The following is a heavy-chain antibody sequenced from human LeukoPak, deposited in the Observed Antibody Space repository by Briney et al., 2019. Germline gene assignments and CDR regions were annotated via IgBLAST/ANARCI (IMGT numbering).Heavy chain of an antibody. J-gene: IGHJ4*02. D-gene: IGHD2-2*01. CDR2: INHSGST. CDR1: GGSFSGYY. CDR3: ARVNKWGYQLLYYFDY. Sequence: PSETLSLTCAVYGGSFSGYYWSWIRQAPGKGLEWIGEINHSGSTNYNPSLKSRVTISVDTSKNQFSLKLSSVTAADTAVYYCARVNKWGYQLLYYFDYWGQGTLVTVSS. V-gene: IGHV4-34*01.